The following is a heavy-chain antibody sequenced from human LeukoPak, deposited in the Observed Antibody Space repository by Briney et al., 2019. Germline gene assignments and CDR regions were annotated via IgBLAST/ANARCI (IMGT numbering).Heavy chain of an antibody. D-gene: IGHD3-10*01. CDR2: IYTSGST. CDR1: GGSLCSYY. V-gene: IGHV4-4*07. CDR3: ARDPMVRGVISSNWFDP. Sequence: SETLSLTSTVSGGSLCSYYWSWIRHPARKGGEWIGRIYTSGSTNDNLSLKSRVTMSVDTSKNQFYLKLSSVTAADTAVYYCARDPMVRGVISSNWFDPWGQGTLVTVSS. J-gene: IGHJ5*02.